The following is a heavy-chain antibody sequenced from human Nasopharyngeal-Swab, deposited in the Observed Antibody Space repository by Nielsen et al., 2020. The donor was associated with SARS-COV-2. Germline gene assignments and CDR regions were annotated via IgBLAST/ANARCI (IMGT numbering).Heavy chain of an antibody. Sequence: SETLSLTCAVYGGSFSGYYWSWIRQPPGKGLEWIGYIYHSGSTYYNPSLKSRVTISVDRSKNQFSLKLSSVTAADTAVYYCARSNRDSSGWYGIGWYFDYWGQGNLVTVSS. CDR3: ARSNRDSSGWYGIGWYFDY. D-gene: IGHD6-19*01. CDR1: GGSFSGYY. V-gene: IGHV4-30-2*01. CDR2: IYHSGST. J-gene: IGHJ4*02.